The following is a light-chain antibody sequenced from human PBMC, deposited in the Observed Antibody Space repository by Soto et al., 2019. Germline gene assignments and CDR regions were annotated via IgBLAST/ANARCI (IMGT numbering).Light chain of an antibody. Sequence: SYELTQPPSVSVAPAQTATITCEGSNIEGKSVHWYQQKPGQAPVLVVYDDSDRPSGIPERFTGSNSGNTATLTISRLEGGDEADYYCQVWDSGSEHYVFGSGTKVTVL. V-gene: IGLV3-21*02. J-gene: IGLJ1*01. CDR1: NIEGKS. CDR3: QVWDSGSEHYV. CDR2: DDS.